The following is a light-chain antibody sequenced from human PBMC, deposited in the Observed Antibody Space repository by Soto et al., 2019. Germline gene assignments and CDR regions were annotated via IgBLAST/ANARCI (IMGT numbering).Light chain of an antibody. Sequence: EIVMTQWPATLCVSPGERATLPCRASQSVSSNLAWYQQKPGQAPRVLIYGTSSRATGIPDRFSGSGAGTDFTLTISRLEPEDFAVYYCQQYGNSPSTFGPGTRLEI. V-gene: IGKV3-20*01. CDR1: QSVSSN. CDR3: QQYGNSPST. CDR2: GTS. J-gene: IGKJ5*01.